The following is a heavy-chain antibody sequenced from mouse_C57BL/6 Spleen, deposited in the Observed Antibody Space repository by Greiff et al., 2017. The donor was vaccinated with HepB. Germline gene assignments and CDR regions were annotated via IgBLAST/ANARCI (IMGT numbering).Heavy chain of an antibody. V-gene: IGHV1-64*01. Sequence: QVQLQQSGAELVKPGASVKLSCKASGYTFTSYWMHWVKQRPGQGLEWIGMIHPNSGSTNYNEKFKSKATLTVDKSSSTAYMQLSSLTSEDSAVYYCAGPDGYFYYFDYWGQGTTLTVSS. CDR1: GYTFTSYW. J-gene: IGHJ2*01. D-gene: IGHD2-3*01. CDR3: AGPDGYFYYFDY. CDR2: IHPNSGST.